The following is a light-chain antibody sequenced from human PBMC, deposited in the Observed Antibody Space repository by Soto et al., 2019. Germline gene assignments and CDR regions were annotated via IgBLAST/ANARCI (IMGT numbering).Light chain of an antibody. Sequence: DIQMTQFPSSVAASAGDRVTITCRASQGISRWLAWYQQKPGKSPKLLINAASSLQSGVPSRFSGSGSGTDFTLPISSLQPEDIAAYYCQQTHTFPPTFGPGTNVHLK. CDR2: AAS. CDR3: QQTHTFPPT. CDR1: QGISRW. J-gene: IGKJ3*01. V-gene: IGKV1-12*01.